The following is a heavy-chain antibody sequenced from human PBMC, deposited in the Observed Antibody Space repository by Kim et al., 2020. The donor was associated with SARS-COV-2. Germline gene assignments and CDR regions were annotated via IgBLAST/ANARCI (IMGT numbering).Heavy chain of an antibody. V-gene: IGHV3-30*03. J-gene: IGHJ4*02. CDR2: ISKDGLYS. Sequence: GGSLRLSCAASGFTFNNYAMHWVRQAPGKGLEWVAIISKDGLYSPYGDSVKGRFTISSDNSKNTVYLQMSSLRSEDTALYYCARTRGWGDFWSGYGVLVFNNRGRGTLVTVAS. CDR3: ARTRGWGDFWSGYGVLVFNN. CDR1: GFTFNNYA. D-gene: IGHD3-3*01.